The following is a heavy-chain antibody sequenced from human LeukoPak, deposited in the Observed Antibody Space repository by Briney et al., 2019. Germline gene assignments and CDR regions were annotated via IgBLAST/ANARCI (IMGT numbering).Heavy chain of an antibody. J-gene: IGHJ4*02. V-gene: IGHV4-34*01. CDR3: ARGQEEWERLQRAVHFDY. Sequence: PSETLSLTCAVYGASFNAYYWSWLRQTPGKGLEWIGEINQSGTANYNPSLRSRATLSVDMSKNQFSMKLSSVTAADTAVYYCARGQEEWERLQRAVHFDYWGQGSLISVSS. D-gene: IGHD1-1*01. CDR2: INQSGTA. CDR1: GASFNAYY.